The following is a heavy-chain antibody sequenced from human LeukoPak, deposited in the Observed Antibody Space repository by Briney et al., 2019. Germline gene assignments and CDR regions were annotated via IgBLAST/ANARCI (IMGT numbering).Heavy chain of an antibody. CDR3: VRVSDVSPYYFDY. J-gene: IGHJ4*02. Sequence: GGSLRLSCAASGFTFSSFAMHWVRQAPGKGLQYVSAISSNGGSTSYANSVKGRFTISRDNSKNTLYLQMDSLRPDDLAVYHCVRVSDVSPYYFDYWGQGTLVTVSS. CDR2: ISSNGGST. D-gene: IGHD2-21*01. V-gene: IGHV3-64*01. CDR1: GFTFSSFA.